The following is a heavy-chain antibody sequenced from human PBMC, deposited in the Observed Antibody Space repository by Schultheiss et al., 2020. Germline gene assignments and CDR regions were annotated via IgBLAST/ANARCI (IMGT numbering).Heavy chain of an antibody. D-gene: IGHD3-10*01. CDR2: INHSGST. J-gene: IGHJ6*02. CDR1: GGSISSGGYY. V-gene: IGHV4-39*07. Sequence: SATLSLTCTVSGGSISSGGYYWSWIRQPPGKGLEWIGEINHSGSTNYNPSLKSRVTISVDTSKNQFSLKLSSVTAADTAVYYCAAAYYYGSGSYAYYYYGMDVWGQGTTVNVS. CDR3: AAAYYYGSGSYAYYYYGMDV.